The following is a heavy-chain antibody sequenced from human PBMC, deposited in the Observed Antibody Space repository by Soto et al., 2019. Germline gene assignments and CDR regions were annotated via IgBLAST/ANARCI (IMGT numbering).Heavy chain of an antibody. Sequence: ASVEVSCKASGYTFTSYDINLVRQATGQELEWMGWMNPNSGNTGSAQKFQGRVTMTRNTSISTAYMELSSLRSEATHVYHCARGWYYDRWSGYPYYWFNLWGEGTQVTV. CDR3: ARGWYYDRWSGYPYYWFNL. CDR2: MNPNSGNT. J-gene: IGHJ5*02. D-gene: IGHD3-3*01. V-gene: IGHV1-8*01. CDR1: GYTFTSYD.